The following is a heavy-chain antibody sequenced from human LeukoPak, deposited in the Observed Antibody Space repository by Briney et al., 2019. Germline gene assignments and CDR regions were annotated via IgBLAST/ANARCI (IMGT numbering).Heavy chain of an antibody. CDR3: AIRFCSRSDGNGYYYGHDAFDV. CDR1: GDFISSSY. D-gene: IGHD3-22*01. Sequence: PSETLSLACSVYGDFISSSYGSWIRQPPGKGPEWIGNIYNSANTNYNPSLQSRVTMSVDTSKSQFSLQLTSVSAADTAVYYCAIRFCSRSDGNGYYYGHDAFDVWGQGTLVTVSS. CDR2: IYNSANT. J-gene: IGHJ3*01. V-gene: IGHV4-59*08.